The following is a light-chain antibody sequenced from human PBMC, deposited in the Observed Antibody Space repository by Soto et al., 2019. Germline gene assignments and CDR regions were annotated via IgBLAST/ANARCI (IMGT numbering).Light chain of an antibody. Sequence: DVQMTQSPSSLSASVGDRVTITCRASQGISNYLAWYQQKPGKVPKLLIYAASTLQSGVPSRFSGSGSGTDFTLIISSLQPEDVATYYCQKYNSASTFGPGTKVDIK. CDR1: QGISNY. CDR2: AAS. J-gene: IGKJ3*01. CDR3: QKYNSAST. V-gene: IGKV1-27*01.